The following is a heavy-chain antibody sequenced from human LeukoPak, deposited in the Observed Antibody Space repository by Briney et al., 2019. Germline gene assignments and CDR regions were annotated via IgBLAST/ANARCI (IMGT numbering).Heavy chain of an antibody. CDR2: IYYSGST. CDR1: GDSISSYY. D-gene: IGHD5-12*01. J-gene: IGHJ4*02. Sequence: SETLSLTCTVSGDSISSYYWSWIRQSPGKGLEWIGYIYYSGSTNYNPSLKSRVTISVDTSKNQFSLRLSSVTAADTAVYYCARVSGYDWESFHDYWGQGTLVTVSS. CDR3: ARVSGYDWESFHDY. V-gene: IGHV4-59*01.